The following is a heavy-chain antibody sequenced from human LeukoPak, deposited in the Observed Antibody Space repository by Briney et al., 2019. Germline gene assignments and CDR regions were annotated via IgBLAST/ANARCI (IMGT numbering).Heavy chain of an antibody. Sequence: SETLSLSCTVSGGSMNSYYWTWIRQPPGKGLEWIGEINHSGSTNYNPSLKSRVTISVDTSKNQFSLKLSSVTAADTAVYYCAREGYYYGSGSYWRNFDYWGQGTLVTVSS. CDR3: AREGYYYGSGSYWRNFDY. J-gene: IGHJ4*02. V-gene: IGHV4-34*01. CDR2: INHSGST. CDR1: GGSMNSYY. D-gene: IGHD3-10*01.